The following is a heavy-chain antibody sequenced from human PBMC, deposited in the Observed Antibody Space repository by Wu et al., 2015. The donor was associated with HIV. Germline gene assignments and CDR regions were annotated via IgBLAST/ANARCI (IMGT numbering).Heavy chain of an antibody. J-gene: IGHJ3*02. D-gene: IGHD3-10*01. V-gene: IGHV1-46*01. CDR2: INPSGGST. Sequence: QVQLVQSGAEVKKPGASVKVSCKASGYTFTSYYMHWVRQAPGQGLEWMGIINPSGGSTSYAQKFQGRVTMTRDTSTSTVYMELSSLRSEDTAVYYCARSGSGVLWFGEVDAFDIWGQGTMVTVSS. CDR3: ARSGSGVLWFGEVDAFDI. CDR1: GYTFTSYY.